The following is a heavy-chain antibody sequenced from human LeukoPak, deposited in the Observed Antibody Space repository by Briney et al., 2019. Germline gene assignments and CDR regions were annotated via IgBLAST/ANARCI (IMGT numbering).Heavy chain of an antibody. CDR2: IYYSGST. CDR3: ASPIALGY. D-gene: IGHD3-22*01. J-gene: IGHJ4*02. CDR1: GGSISSYY. Sequence: SETLSLTCTVSGGSISSYYWSWIRQPPGKGLEWIGYIYYSGSTNYNPSLKSRVTISVDTSKNQFSLKLSSVTAADTAVYYCASPIALGYWGQGTLVTVSS. V-gene: IGHV4-59*12.